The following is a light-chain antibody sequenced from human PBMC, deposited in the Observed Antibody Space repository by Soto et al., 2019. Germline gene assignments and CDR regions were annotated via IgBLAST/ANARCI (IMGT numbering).Light chain of an antibody. CDR1: RSVSSN. Sequence: EIVMTQSPATLSVSPVERATLSFRASRSVSSNLAWYQQKPGQAPRLLIYGASTRATGIPARFSGSGSETEFILTISSLQSEDFAVYYCHHYHNWPMTFGQGTRLEIK. CDR3: HHYHNWPMT. V-gene: IGKV3-15*01. CDR2: GAS. J-gene: IGKJ5*01.